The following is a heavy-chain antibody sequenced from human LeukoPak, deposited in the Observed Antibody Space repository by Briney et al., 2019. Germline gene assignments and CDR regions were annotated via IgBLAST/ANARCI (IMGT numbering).Heavy chain of an antibody. J-gene: IGHJ2*01. CDR1: GFPFSLYG. Sequence: QPGGSLRLSCAASGFPFSLYGMSWVRQAPGKGLERVSAITGSGDNTYYADSVKGRFTISRDKSKNTLDLQMNSLRAGDTAIYYCAKLGGRVTAYWYFDLWGRGTPVTVSS. V-gene: IGHV3-23*01. CDR2: ITGSGDNT. D-gene: IGHD3-16*01. CDR3: AKLGGRVTAYWYFDL.